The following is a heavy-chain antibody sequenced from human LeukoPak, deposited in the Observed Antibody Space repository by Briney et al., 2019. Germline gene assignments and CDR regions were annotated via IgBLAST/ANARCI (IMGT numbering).Heavy chain of an antibody. CDR1: GGSISSHY. Sequence: SETLSLTCTVSGGSISSHYWSWIRQPAGKGLEWIGRIYTSGSTNYNPSLKSRVTMSVDTSKNQFSLKLSSVTAADTAVYYCARDGGYSGYEGLWRKDYYYYYMDVWGKGTTVTVSS. J-gene: IGHJ6*03. V-gene: IGHV4-4*07. D-gene: IGHD5-12*01. CDR3: ARDGGYSGYEGLWRKDYYYYYMDV. CDR2: IYTSGST.